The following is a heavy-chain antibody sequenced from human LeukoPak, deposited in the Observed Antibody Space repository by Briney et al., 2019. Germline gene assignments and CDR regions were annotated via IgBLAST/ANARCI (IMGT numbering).Heavy chain of an antibody. V-gene: IGHV1-18*01. J-gene: IGHJ4*02. D-gene: IGHD3-3*01. CDR1: YTFXXXG. CDR2: ISAYNGNT. Sequence: YTFXXXGISWVRQAPGQGLEWMGWISAYNGNTNYAQKLQGRVTMTTDTSTSTAYMELRSLRSDDTAVYYCARQYGFYDFWGQGTLVTVSS. CDR3: ARQYGFYDF.